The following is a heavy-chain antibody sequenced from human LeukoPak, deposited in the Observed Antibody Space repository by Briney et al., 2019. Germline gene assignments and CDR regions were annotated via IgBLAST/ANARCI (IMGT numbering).Heavy chain of an antibody. J-gene: IGHJ6*02. V-gene: IGHV7-4-1*02. CDR1: GYTFTNYA. CDR3: ARVRFLEWLFQGGHPNYYGMDV. Sequence: GASVKVSCKASGYTFTNYALNWVRQAPGQGLEWMGWTNTNTGNPTYAQGFTGRFVSSLDTSVSTAYLQISSLKAEDTAVYYCARVRFLEWLFQGGHPNYYGMDVWGQGTTVTVSS. D-gene: IGHD3-3*01. CDR2: TNTNTGNP.